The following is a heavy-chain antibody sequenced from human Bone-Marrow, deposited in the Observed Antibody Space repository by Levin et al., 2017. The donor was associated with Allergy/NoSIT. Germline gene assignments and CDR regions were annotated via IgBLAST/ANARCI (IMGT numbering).Heavy chain of an antibody. J-gene: IGHJ6*02. CDR3: ARDLGYCSGGSCYFSALYGMDV. V-gene: IGHV1-46*01. Sequence: ASVKVSCKASGYTFTSYYMHWVRQAPGQGLEWMGIINPSGGSTSYAQKFQGRVTMTRDTSTSTVYMELSSLRSEDTAVYYCARDLGYCSGGSCYFSALYGMDVWGQGTTVTVSS. CDR2: INPSGGST. CDR1: GYTFTSYY. D-gene: IGHD2-15*01.